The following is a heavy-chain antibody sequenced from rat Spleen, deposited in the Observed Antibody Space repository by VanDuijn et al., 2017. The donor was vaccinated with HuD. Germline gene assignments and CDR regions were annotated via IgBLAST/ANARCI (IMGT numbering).Heavy chain of an antibody. CDR3: TRGYVMDA. V-gene: IGHV5S13*01. J-gene: IGHJ4*01. CDR1: GFSFDDYG. Sequence: EVKLVESGGGLVQPGRSLKLSCAASGFSFDDYGMAWVRQAPTKGLEWIASISTGGTNTYYRGSVKGRFTISRDNAKNTQYLQMDSLRSEDTATYYCTRGYVMDAWGQGASVTVSS. CDR2: ISTGGTNT.